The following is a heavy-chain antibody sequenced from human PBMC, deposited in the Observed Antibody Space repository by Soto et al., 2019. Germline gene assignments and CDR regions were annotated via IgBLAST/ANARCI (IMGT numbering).Heavy chain of an antibody. CDR2: IRSKASSYAT. Sequence: PGGSLRLSCAASGFTFSGSAMHWVRQASGKGLEWVGRIRSKASSYATAYVASVKGRFTISRDDSKNTAYLQMNSLKTEDTAVYYCTSSIAVADISSVDVWGQGTTVTVSS. V-gene: IGHV3-73*01. D-gene: IGHD6-19*01. CDR1: GFTFSGSA. CDR3: TSSIAVADISSVDV. J-gene: IGHJ6*02.